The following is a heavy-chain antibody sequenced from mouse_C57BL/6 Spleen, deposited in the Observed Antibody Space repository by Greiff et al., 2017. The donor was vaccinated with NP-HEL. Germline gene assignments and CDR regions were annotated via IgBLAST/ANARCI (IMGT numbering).Heavy chain of an antibody. Sequence: VQLQQSGAELVQPGASVPLSFPSSFFPIPASSLPCLPHIPYQGLEWIGRIDPEDGETKYAPKFQGKATITADTSSNTAYLQLSSLTSEDTAVYYCARYYDYFDYWGQGTTLTVSS. CDR2: IDPEDGET. CDR1: FFPIPASS. CDR3: ARYYDYFDY. V-gene: IGHV14-2*01. D-gene: IGHD1-1*01. J-gene: IGHJ2*01.